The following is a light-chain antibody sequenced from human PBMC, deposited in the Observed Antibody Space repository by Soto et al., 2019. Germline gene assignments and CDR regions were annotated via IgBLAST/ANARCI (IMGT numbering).Light chain of an antibody. CDR3: QQFGSSPLYT. V-gene: IGKV3-20*01. J-gene: IGKJ2*01. Sequence: ERVLTQSPGTLSLSPGERATLSCRASQSISARYLAWYQQKPGQAPRLLIYSTSSRATGIPDRFSGSGSGTDFTLTISRLEPEDFAVYYCQQFGSSPLYTFGQGTKLDIK. CDR1: QSISARY. CDR2: STS.